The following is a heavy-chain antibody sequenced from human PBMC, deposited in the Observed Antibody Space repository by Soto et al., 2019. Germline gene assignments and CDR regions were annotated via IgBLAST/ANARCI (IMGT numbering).Heavy chain of an antibody. Sequence: QVQLVESGGGVVQPGRSLRLSCAASGLTFSNYGMNWVRQAPGKGLEWVAHISYNGVVQLYADFVKGRFTISRDNSRNTLFLQMNSLRADDTGIYFCASDPFLRPFLLASRPYYFDYWGHGTQVTVSS. D-gene: IGHD3-3*01. CDR1: GLTFSNYG. J-gene: IGHJ4*01. V-gene: IGHV3-30*03. CDR2: ISYNGVVQ. CDR3: ASDPFLRPFLLASRPYYFDY.